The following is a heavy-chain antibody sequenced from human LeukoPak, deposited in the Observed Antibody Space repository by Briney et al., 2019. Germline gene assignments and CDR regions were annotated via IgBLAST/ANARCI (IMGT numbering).Heavy chain of an antibody. J-gene: IGHJ3*02. D-gene: IGHD2-15*01. CDR3: AKDLKTASSGTHAFDI. V-gene: IGHV3-23*01. Sequence: PGGSLRLSCAASGFTFSSYAMSWVRQAPGKGLEWVSAISGSGGSTYYADSVKGRFTISRDNSKNTLYLQMNSLRAEDTAVYYCAKDLKTASSGTHAFDIWGQGTMVTVSS. CDR2: ISGSGGST. CDR1: GFTFSSYA.